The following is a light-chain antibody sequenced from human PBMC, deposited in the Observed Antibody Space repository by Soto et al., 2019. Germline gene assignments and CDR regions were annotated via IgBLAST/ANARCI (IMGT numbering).Light chain of an antibody. CDR3: QQYNNWPRT. Sequence: EIVMPQSPATLSVSPGERATLSCRASQSVSSNLAWYQQKPGQAPRLLIYGASTRATGIPARFSGSGSGTEFTLTISSLQSEDFAVYYCQQYNNWPRTFGQGPKV. J-gene: IGKJ1*01. V-gene: IGKV3-15*01. CDR2: GAS. CDR1: QSVSSN.